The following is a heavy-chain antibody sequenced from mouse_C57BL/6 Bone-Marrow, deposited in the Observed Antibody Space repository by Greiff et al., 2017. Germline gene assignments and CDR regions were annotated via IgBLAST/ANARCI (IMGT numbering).Heavy chain of an antibody. V-gene: IGHV5-12*01. J-gene: IGHJ1*03. CDR2: ISNGGGST. D-gene: IGHD1-1*01. CDR1: GFTFSDYY. CDR3: ARGTYYYSSRRYFDV. Sequence: DVHLVESGGGLVQPGGSLKLSCAASGFTFSDYYMYWVRQPPEKRLEWVAYISNGGGSTYYPDTVKGRFTISRDNAKNTLYLQMSRLKSEDTAMYYCARGTYYYSSRRYFDVWGTGTTVTVSS.